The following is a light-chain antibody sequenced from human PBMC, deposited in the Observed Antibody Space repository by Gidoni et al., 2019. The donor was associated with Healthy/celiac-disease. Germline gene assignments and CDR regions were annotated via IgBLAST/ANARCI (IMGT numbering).Light chain of an antibody. CDR2: EVS. J-gene: IGLJ3*02. CDR3: SSYAGSNNFWV. V-gene: IGLV2-8*01. CDR1: SSDVGGYNY. Sequence: QSALTQPTSASGSTGQSVTISCTGTSSDVGGYNYVSWYQQHPGKAPKLMIYEVSKRPSGVPDRFFGSKSGNTASLTVSGLQAEDEADYYCSSYAGSNNFWVFGGGTKLTVL.